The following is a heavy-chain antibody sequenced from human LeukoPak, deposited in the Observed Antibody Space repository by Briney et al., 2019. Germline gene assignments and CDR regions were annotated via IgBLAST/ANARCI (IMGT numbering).Heavy chain of an antibody. CDR1: GFTFSIHA. V-gene: IGHV3-23*01. D-gene: IGHD3-22*01. CDR2: ISGSGGST. J-gene: IGHJ4*02. CDR3: AKDYYDSRNYFDY. Sequence: GGSLRLSCAASGFTFSIHAMSWVRQAPGKGPEWVSTISGSGGSTNYADSVKGRFTISRDNSKNTLYLQMNSLRAEDTAVYYCAKDYYDSRNYFDYWGQGTLVTVSS.